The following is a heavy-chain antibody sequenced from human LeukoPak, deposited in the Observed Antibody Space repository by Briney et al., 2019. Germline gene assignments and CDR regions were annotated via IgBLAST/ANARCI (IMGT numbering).Heavy chain of an antibody. CDR2: IYSGGST. V-gene: IGHV3-66*01. Sequence: GGSLRLSCAASGFTVSSNYMSWVRQAPGKGLEWVSVIYSGGSTYYADSVKGRSTIFRDNSKNTLYLQMNSLRAEDTAVYYCARAPMPHAFDIWGQGTMVTVSS. D-gene: IGHD2-2*01. CDR3: ARAPMPHAFDI. J-gene: IGHJ3*02. CDR1: GFTVSSNY.